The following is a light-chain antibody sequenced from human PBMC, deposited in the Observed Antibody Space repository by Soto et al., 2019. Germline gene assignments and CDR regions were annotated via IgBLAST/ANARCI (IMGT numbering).Light chain of an antibody. Sequence: DIQMTQSPSTLSGSVGDRVTITCRASQGISSYLAWYQQKPGKAPKLLIYAASTLQSGVPSSFSGSGSGTEFTLTISSLQPEDFATYYCQQLQSYPLTFGGGTKVDI. V-gene: IGKV1-9*01. CDR1: QGISSY. CDR3: QQLQSYPLT. CDR2: AAS. J-gene: IGKJ4*01.